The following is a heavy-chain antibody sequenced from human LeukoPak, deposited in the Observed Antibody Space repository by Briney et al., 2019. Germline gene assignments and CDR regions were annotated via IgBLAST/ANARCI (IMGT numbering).Heavy chain of an antibody. V-gene: IGHV4-59*12. CDR1: GGSISSYY. J-gene: IGHJ4*02. CDR3: ARAGGYGLIDY. D-gene: IGHD5-18*01. CDR2: ISYSGSS. Sequence: PSETLSLTCTVSGGSISSYYWSWIRQPPGKGLEWIGYISYSGSSNYNPSLKSRVTISLDTSKNQFSLKVGSMTAADTAVYYCARAGGYGLIDYWGQGTMVTVSS.